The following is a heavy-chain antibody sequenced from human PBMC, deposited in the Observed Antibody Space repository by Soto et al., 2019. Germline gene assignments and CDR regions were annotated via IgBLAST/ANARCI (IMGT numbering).Heavy chain of an antibody. CDR2: INSDGSST. CDR3: AREESIFGVVSPKVLNPPFDY. J-gene: IGHJ4*02. V-gene: IGHV3-74*01. CDR1: GFTFSSYW. Sequence: PGGSLRLSCAASGFTFSSYWMHWVRQAPGKGLVWVSRINSDGSSTSYADSVKGRFTISRDNAKNTLYLQMNSLRAEDTAVYYCAREESIFGVVSPKVLNPPFDYWGQGTLVTVSS. D-gene: IGHD3-3*01.